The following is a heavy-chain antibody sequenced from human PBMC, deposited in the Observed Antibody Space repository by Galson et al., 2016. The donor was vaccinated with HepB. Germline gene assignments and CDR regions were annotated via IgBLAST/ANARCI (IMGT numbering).Heavy chain of an antibody. CDR3: TKPLTYYDFWSDYYTSPYYYYGMDV. CDR1: GFIFSNAW. CDR2: IKSKTDGGTT. V-gene: IGHV3-15*07. J-gene: IGHJ6*02. Sequence: SLRLSCAASGFIFSNAWMSWVRQAPGKGLEWVGRIKSKTDGGTTDCAAPGKGRFTIPRDDSKNTVYLQMNSLKTEDTAVYYCTKPLTYYDFWSDYYTSPYYYYGMDVWGQGTTVTVSS. D-gene: IGHD3-3*01.